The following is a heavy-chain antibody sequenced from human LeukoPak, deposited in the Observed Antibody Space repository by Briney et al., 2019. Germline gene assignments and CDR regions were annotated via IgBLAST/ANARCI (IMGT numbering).Heavy chain of an antibody. CDR1: GYTFTSYG. D-gene: IGHD5-24*01. V-gene: IGHV1-18*01. Sequence: ASVKVSCKASGYTFTSYGISWVRQAPGQGLEWMGWISAYNGNTNYAQKLQGRVTMTTDTSTSTAYMELRSLRSDDTAVCYCARDRATDREQNWFDPWGQGTLVTVSS. J-gene: IGHJ5*02. CDR3: ARDRATDREQNWFDP. CDR2: ISAYNGNT.